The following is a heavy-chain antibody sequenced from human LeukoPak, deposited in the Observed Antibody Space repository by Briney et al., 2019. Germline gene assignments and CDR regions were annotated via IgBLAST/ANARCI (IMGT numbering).Heavy chain of an antibody. J-gene: IGHJ3*02. CDR1: GFGLSSYN. Sequence: GGPLRLSCAASGFGLSSYNMNWVRQAPGMGLEWVSYISSNSENVFYGDSVQGRFTISRDNAENSLFLQMNSLRAEDTAVYYCARESDFNGNFDAFDIWGQGTVVTVSS. CDR2: ISSNSENV. V-gene: IGHV3-21*06. D-gene: IGHD4-23*01. CDR3: ARESDFNGNFDAFDI.